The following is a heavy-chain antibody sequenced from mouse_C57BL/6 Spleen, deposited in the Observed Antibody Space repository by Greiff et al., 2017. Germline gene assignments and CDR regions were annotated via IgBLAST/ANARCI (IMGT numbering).Heavy chain of an antibody. CDR1: GYTFTSYW. J-gene: IGHJ4*01. Sequence: QVQLQQPGAELVKPGASVKMSCKASGYTFTSYWITWVKQRPGQGLEWIGDIYPGSGSTNYNEKFKSKATLTVDTSSSTAYMQLSSLTSEDAAVYYCARRVGIYYAMDYWGQGTSVTVSS. CDR3: ARRVGIYYAMDY. CDR2: IYPGSGST. V-gene: IGHV1-55*01.